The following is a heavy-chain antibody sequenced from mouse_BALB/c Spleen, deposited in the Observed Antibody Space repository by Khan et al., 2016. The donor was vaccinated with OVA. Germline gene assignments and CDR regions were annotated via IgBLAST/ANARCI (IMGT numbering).Heavy chain of an antibody. Sequence: QIQLVQSGPELKKPGETVKISCKASGYTFTNYGMNWVKQSPGKGLKWMGWINTYTGEPTYADDFKGRFAFSLETSATTAYLQINNLRNEDTDTYSCARLRPYWYFDVWGAGTTVTVSS. CDR1: GYTFTNYG. CDR2: INTYTGEP. V-gene: IGHV9-3-1*01. CDR3: ARLRPYWYFDV. J-gene: IGHJ1*01.